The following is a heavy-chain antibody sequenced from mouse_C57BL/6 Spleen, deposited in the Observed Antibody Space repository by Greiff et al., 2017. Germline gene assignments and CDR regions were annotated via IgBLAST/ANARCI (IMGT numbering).Heavy chain of an antibody. D-gene: IGHD2-4*01. CDR3: ARCTMIATPDY. CDR2: IYPGSGST. J-gene: IGHJ2*01. Sequence: QVQLQQPGAELVKPGASVKLSCKASGYTFTSYWITWVKQRPGQGLEWIGDIYPGSGSTNYNEKFKSKATLTVDTSSSTAYMQLSSLASEDSAVYYCARCTMIATPDYWGQGTTLTVSS. V-gene: IGHV1-55*01. CDR1: GYTFTSYW.